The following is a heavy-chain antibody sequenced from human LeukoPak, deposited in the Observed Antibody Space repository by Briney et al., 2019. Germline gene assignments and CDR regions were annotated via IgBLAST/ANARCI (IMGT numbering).Heavy chain of an antibody. Sequence: SETLSLTCTVSGGSISSSSYYWGWIRQPPGKGLEWIGSIYYSGSTYYNPSLKSRVTISVDTSKNQFSLKLSSVTAADTAVYYCARADDSSGYALHWGQGTLVTVSS. CDR3: ARADDSSGYALH. CDR1: GGSISSSSYY. J-gene: IGHJ4*02. D-gene: IGHD3-22*01. CDR2: IYYSGST. V-gene: IGHV4-39*01.